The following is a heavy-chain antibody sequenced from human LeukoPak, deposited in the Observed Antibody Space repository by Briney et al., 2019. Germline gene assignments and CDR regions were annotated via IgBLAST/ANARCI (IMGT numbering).Heavy chain of an antibody. CDR2: IYTSGST. CDR1: GGSISSYY. D-gene: IGHD3-22*01. J-gene: IGHJ4*02. CDR3: ARDIWLGPTAYFDY. V-gene: IGHV4-4*07. Sequence: SETLSLTCTVSGGSISSYYWSWIRQPAGKGLEWIGRIYTSGSTYYNPSLKSRVTISVDTSKNQFSLKLSSVTAADTAVYYCARDIWLGPTAYFDYWGQGTLVTVSS.